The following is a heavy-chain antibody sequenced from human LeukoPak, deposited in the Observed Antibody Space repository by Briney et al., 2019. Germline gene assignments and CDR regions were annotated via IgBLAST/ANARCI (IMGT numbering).Heavy chain of an antibody. D-gene: IGHD6-13*01. Sequence: SVNVSCKASGGTFSTYAISWVRQAPGQGLEWMGGIIHIFGTANYAQKFQGRVTITADESTSTAYMELSSLRSEDTAVYYCARRGAVAIHYWGQGTLVTVSS. CDR1: GGTFSTYA. V-gene: IGHV1-69*13. CDR3: ARRGAVAIHY. J-gene: IGHJ4*02. CDR2: IIHIFGTA.